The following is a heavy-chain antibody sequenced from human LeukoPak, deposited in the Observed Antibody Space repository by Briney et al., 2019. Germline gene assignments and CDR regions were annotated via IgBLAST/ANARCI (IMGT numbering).Heavy chain of an antibody. CDR2: IYSSGST. J-gene: IGHJ4*02. D-gene: IGHD4-11*01. CDR1: GGSISGYY. CDR3: AREGTTVTHFDY. Sequence: SETLSLTCTVSGGSISGYYWSWIRQPPGKGLEWIGYIYSSGSTNYNPSLKSRVTISIDTSKNQFSLKLSSVTATDTAVYYCAREGTTVTHFDYWGQGTLVTVSS. V-gene: IGHV4-59*01.